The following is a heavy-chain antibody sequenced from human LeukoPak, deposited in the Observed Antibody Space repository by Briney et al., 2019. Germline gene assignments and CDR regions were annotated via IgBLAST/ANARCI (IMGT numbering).Heavy chain of an antibody. CDR2: ISAYNGNT. D-gene: IGHD3-10*01. Sequence: ASVKVSCKASGYTFASYGISWVRQAPGQGLEWMGWISAYNGNTNYAQKLQGRVTMTTDTSTSTAYMELRSLRSDDTAVYYCARRRRFGEILALIDYWGQGTLVTVSS. V-gene: IGHV1-18*01. CDR1: GYTFASYG. J-gene: IGHJ4*02. CDR3: ARRRRFGEILALIDY.